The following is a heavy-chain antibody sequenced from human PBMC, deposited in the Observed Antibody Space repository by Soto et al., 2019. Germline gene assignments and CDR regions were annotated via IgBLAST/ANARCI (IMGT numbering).Heavy chain of an antibody. CDR3: TRRGGYSYYFDY. CDR2: ITSSTSYI. D-gene: IGHD5-18*01. V-gene: IGHV3-21*01. J-gene: IGHJ4*02. CDR1: GIAFRCYS. Sequence: LRLDWAGSGIAFRCYSMNCVRQAPGKGLEWVSSITSSTSYIYYAGSVKGRFTISRDNAKNSLYLQMNSLRAEDTAVYYCTRRGGYSYYFDYWGQRTLVTVSS.